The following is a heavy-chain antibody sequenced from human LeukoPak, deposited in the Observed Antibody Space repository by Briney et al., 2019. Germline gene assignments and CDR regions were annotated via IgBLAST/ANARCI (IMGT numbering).Heavy chain of an antibody. CDR2: IYYSGST. CDR1: GGSISSGGYY. J-gene: IGHJ4*02. V-gene: IGHV4-31*03. Sequence: SETLSLTCTVSGGSISSGGYYWSWIRQHPGKGLEWIGYIYYSGSTYYNPSLKSRVTISVDTSKNQFSLKLSSVTAADTAVYYCAREGTPYGDYLSLDYWGQGTLVTVSS. D-gene: IGHD4-17*01. CDR3: AREGTPYGDYLSLDY.